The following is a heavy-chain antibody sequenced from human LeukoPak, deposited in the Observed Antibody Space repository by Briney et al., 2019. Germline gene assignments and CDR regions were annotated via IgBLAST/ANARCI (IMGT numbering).Heavy chain of an antibody. CDR2: ISGSGGST. Sequence: GGSLRLSCATSGFTFSSYAMSWVRQAPGKGLEWVSTISGSGGSTYYADSVKGRFTISRDNSKNTLFLQMNNLRDEDTAVYYCAKISDYYDSGSYYNFDFWGQGNLVTVSS. D-gene: IGHD3-10*01. V-gene: IGHV3-23*01. CDR1: GFTFSSYA. J-gene: IGHJ4*02. CDR3: AKISDYYDSGSYYNFDF.